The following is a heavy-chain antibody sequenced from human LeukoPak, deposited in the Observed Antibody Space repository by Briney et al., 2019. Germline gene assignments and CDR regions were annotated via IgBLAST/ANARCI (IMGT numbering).Heavy chain of an antibody. V-gene: IGHV4-59*12. Sequence: SETLSLTCTVSGGSISNYYCSWIRQAPGKGLEWIGSRYYTGSASYSSSLRSRATISLGTSKNQFSLKLTSVTAADTAVYYCARGKVVAGTPGQNSWDSWGQGTLVTVSS. CDR3: ARGKVVAGTPGQNSWDS. CDR1: GGSISNYY. CDR2: RYYTGSA. J-gene: IGHJ4*02. D-gene: IGHD6-19*01.